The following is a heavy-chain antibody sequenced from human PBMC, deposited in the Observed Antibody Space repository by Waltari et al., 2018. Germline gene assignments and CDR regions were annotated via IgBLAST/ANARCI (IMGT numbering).Heavy chain of an antibody. CDR2: ISSRSSYI. V-gene: IGHV3-21*03. CDR1: GFTFSSYS. CDR3: ARGSSVVPAAISYYYYYMDV. J-gene: IGHJ6*03. D-gene: IGHD2-2*01. Sequence: EVQLVESGGGLVKPGGSLRLSCAASGFTFSSYSMNWVRQAPGKGLEWVSSISSRSSYIYYAGSVKGRFTISRDNAQNSLYLQMNSLRAEDTAVYYCARGSSVVPAAISYYYYYMDVWGKGTTVTVSS.